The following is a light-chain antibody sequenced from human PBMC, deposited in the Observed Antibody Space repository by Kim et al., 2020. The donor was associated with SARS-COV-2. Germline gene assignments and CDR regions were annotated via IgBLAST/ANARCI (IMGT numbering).Light chain of an antibody. Sequence: TISGTGSSTSIGAGYDIHWYQQLHGAAPELLIYNNNDRPSGVSERFSGSRSGASASLAISGLQADDEADYYCQSSDRSLSGPVVFGGGTQLTVL. CDR1: STSIGAGYD. V-gene: IGLV1-40*03. J-gene: IGLJ2*01. CDR3: QSSDRSLSGPVV. CDR2: NNN.